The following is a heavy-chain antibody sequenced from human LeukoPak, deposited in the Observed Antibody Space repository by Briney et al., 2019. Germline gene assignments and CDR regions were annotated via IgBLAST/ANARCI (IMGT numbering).Heavy chain of an antibody. D-gene: IGHD3-22*01. V-gene: IGHV3-30-3*01. J-gene: IGHJ5*02. CDR2: ISYDGSKK. CDR3: ARPKDYYDSSGYYLNWFDP. CDR1: GFTFSTCI. Sequence: GGSLRLSCAASGFTFSTCIMHWVRQAPGKGLEWVAVISYDGSKKYYADSVKGRFTISRDNSKNTLYLQMNSLRAEDTAVYYCARPKDYYDSSGYYLNWFDPWGQGTLVTVSS.